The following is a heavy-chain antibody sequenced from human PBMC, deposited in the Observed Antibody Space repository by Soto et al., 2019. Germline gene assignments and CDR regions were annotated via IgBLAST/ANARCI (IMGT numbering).Heavy chain of an antibody. V-gene: IGHV3-30-3*01. CDR1: GFTFSSYA. D-gene: IGHD2-15*01. CDR3: ARVECSGGSCYFDY. J-gene: IGHJ4*02. Sequence: QVQLVESGGGVVQPGRSLRLSCAASGFTFSSYAMHWVRQAPGKGLEWVAVISYDGSNKYYADSVKGRFTISRDNSKNTLYLQMNSLRAEDTAVYYCARVECSGGSCYFDYWGQGTLVTVSS. CDR2: ISYDGSNK.